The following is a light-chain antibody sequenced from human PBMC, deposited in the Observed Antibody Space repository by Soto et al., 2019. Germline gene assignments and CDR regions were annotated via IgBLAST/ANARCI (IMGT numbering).Light chain of an antibody. V-gene: IGKV4-1*01. Sequence: DIVMTQSPDSLAVSLGERASINCKSSQSLLYSSDNKDYLAWYQHKPGQPPRLLIYWASARASGVPDRFRGSGSGTDFTLTITSLQAEDVAVYYCQHYYTPPYAFGPGTKLEI. CDR1: QSLLYSSDNKDY. CDR2: WAS. J-gene: IGKJ2*01. CDR3: QHYYTPPYA.